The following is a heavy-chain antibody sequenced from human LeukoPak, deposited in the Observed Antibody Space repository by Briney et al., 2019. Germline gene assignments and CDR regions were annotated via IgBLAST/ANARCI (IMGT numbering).Heavy chain of an antibody. D-gene: IGHD4-17*01. J-gene: IGHJ4*02. CDR1: GFTFNIYW. Sequence: PGGSLRLSCAASGFTFNIYWMSWVRQASGKGLEWVANINQDGSEKYCVDSVKGRFTISRDNAKNSLYLHMNSLRAEDTAVYYCARDKAYGDSEDYWGQGTLVTVSS. V-gene: IGHV3-7*05. CDR3: ARDKAYGDSEDY. CDR2: INQDGSEK.